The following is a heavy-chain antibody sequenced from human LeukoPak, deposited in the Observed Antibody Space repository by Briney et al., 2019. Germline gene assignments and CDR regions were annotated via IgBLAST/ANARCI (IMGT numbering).Heavy chain of an antibody. V-gene: IGHV3-21*05. Sequence: GGSLRLSCAASGLTFSSYWMTWVRQAPGKGLEWISYISVGGSDEDYADSVKGRFSISRDNAKNSLFLQMNSLRVEDTAVYYCARDVGFNNGWPAWGQGTLVTVSS. J-gene: IGHJ5*02. CDR1: GLTFSSYW. D-gene: IGHD6-19*01. CDR3: ARDVGFNNGWPA. CDR2: ISVGGSDE.